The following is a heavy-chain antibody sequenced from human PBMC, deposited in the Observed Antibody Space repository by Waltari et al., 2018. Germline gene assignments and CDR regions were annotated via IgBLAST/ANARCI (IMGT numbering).Heavy chain of an antibody. Sequence: QLQLQESGPGLVKPSETLSLTCTVSGCSISSSSYYWGWIRQPPGKGLEWIGRIYYSGSTYYHPSLKSRVTISVDTSKNQFSLKLSSVTAADTAVYYCARRKAYSYGYAFDIWGQGTMVTVSS. CDR3: ARRKAYSYGYAFDI. D-gene: IGHD5-18*01. CDR1: GCSISSSSYY. J-gene: IGHJ3*02. V-gene: IGHV4-39*01. CDR2: IYYSGST.